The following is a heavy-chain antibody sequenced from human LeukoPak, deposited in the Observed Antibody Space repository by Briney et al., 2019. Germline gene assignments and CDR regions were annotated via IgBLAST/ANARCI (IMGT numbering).Heavy chain of an antibody. D-gene: IGHD3-22*01. CDR1: GYTFTNYY. CDR3: ARDPPSYYDSSGHTYWYFDL. J-gene: IGHJ2*01. CDR2: INPSGGST. Sequence: ASVKVSCKASGYTFTNYYMHWVRQAPGQGLEWMGMINPSGGSTTYAQKFQGRVTMTSDPSTSTVYMELYSLRSEDTAVYYCARDPPSYYDSSGHTYWYFDLWGRGTLVTVSS. V-gene: IGHV1-46*01.